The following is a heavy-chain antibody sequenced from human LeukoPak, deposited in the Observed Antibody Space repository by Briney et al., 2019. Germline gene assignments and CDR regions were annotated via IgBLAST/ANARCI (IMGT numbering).Heavy chain of an antibody. V-gene: IGHV4-30-2*01. CDR3: ASTTPEYYYGMDV. Sequence: PSQTLSLTCAVSGGSISSGGYSWSWIRQPPGKSLEWIGYIYHSGSTYYNPSLKSRVTISVDRSKNQFSLKLSSVTAADTAVYYCASTTPEYYYGMDVWGQGATVTVSS. D-gene: IGHD1-14*01. CDR1: GGSISSGGYS. J-gene: IGHJ6*02. CDR2: IYHSGST.